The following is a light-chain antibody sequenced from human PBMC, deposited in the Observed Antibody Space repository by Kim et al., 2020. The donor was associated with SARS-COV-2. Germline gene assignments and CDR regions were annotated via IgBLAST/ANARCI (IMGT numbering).Light chain of an antibody. CDR3: NSRDSSDNHQV. J-gene: IGLJ1*01. V-gene: IGLV3-19*01. CDR1: SLRNYY. Sequence: LGQTGRITCQGDSLRNYYASWYQQRPGQAPILVIYGKYNRPSGIPDRFSGSSSVNTASLTITGAQAEDEADYYCNSRDSSDNHQVFGTGTKVTVL. CDR2: GKY.